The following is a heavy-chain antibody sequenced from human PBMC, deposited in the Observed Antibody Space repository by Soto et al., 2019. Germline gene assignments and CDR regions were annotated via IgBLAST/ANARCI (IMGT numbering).Heavy chain of an antibody. J-gene: IGHJ4*02. V-gene: IGHV4-30-4*01. CDR3: AREDGPRGFDY. CDR2: IYYSGST. Sequence: SETLSLPFTVTGGSIRSGDYYWSWIRQPPGKGLEWIGYIYYSGSTYYNPSLKSRVTISVDTSKNQFSLKLSSVTAADTAVYYCAREDGPRGFDYWGQGTLVTVS. CDR1: GGSIRSGDYY.